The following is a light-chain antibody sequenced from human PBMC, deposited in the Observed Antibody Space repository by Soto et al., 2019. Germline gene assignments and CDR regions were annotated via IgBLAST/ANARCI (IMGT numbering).Light chain of an antibody. CDR3: QQSYSTPHT. Sequence: DIQMTQSPSSLAASVGDRVTISCRASQIISTYLNWYQQKPGQVLTLLIYGASSLQSGVPSRFSASGSGTDFTLSISSLQREDFATYYCQQSYSTPHTFGQGTKLEIK. CDR2: GAS. CDR1: QIISTY. J-gene: IGKJ2*01. V-gene: IGKV1-39*01.